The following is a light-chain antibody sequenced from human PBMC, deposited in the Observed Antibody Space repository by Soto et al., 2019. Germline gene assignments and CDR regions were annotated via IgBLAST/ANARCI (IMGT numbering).Light chain of an antibody. CDR3: QQYGRSPAT. CDR1: QSVSSNY. J-gene: IGKJ1*01. Sequence: SVLTQSLGTLSLSPGERATLSCRASQSVSSNYLAWYQQKPGQAPRLLIFGASSRASGIPDRFSGSGSGTDFTFTIGRLEPEDFAVYYCQQYGRSPATFGQGTKVDIK. CDR2: GAS. V-gene: IGKV3-20*01.